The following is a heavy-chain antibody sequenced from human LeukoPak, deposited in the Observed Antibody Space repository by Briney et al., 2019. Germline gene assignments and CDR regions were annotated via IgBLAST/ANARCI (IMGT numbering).Heavy chain of an antibody. D-gene: IGHD6-19*01. J-gene: IGHJ4*02. CDR2: IYYSGST. V-gene: IGHV4-61*05. CDR1: GGSISSSSYY. CDR3: ARAIAVAAPFDY. Sequence: SETLSLTCTVSGGSISSSSYYWDWIRQPPGKGLEWIGYIYYSGSTNYNPSLKSRVTISVDTSKNQFSLKLSSVTAADTAVYYCARAIAVAAPFDYWGQGTLVTVSS.